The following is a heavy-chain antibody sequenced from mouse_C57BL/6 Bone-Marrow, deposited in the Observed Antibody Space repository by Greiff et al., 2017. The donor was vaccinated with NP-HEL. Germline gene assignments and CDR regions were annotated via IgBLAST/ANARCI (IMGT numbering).Heavy chain of an antibody. D-gene: IGHD1-1*01. CDR3: ARDITTVVATDY. J-gene: IGHJ2*01. Sequence: QVQLQQPGAELVKPGASVKMSCKASGYTFTSYWITWVKQRPGQGLEWIGDIYPGSGSTKYNEKFKSKATLTVDTSSSTAYMQLSSLTSEDSAVYYCARDITTVVATDYWGQGTTLTVSS. CDR1: GYTFTSYW. CDR2: IYPGSGST. V-gene: IGHV1-55*01.